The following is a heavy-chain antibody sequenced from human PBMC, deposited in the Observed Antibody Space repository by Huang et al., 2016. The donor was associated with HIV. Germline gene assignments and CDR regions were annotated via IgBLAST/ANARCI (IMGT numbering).Heavy chain of an antibody. J-gene: IGHJ3*02. CDR3: ASSDRGYSVWELRVGWGAFDI. CDR1: GFTFSSYA. Sequence: QVQLVESGGGVVQPGRSLRLSCAASGFTFSSYAMHWVRQAPGKGREGVAVISYDGSNKYYADSVKGRFTISRDNSKNTLYLQMNSLRAKDTAVYYCASSDRGYSVWELRVGWGAFDIWGQGTMVTVSS. V-gene: IGHV3-30-3*01. D-gene: IGHD1-26*01. CDR2: ISYDGSNK.